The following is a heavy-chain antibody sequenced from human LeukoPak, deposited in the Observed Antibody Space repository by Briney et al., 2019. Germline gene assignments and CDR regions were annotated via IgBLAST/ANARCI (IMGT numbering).Heavy chain of an antibody. CDR1: GYTFTSYD. CDR3: ARVENYYGQDSLDP. V-gene: IGHV1-8*01. D-gene: IGHD3-10*01. J-gene: IGHJ5*02. Sequence: ASVRVSCKASGYTFTSYDINWVRQATGQGLEWMGWMNPNSGNTGYAQKFQGRVTMTRNTSISTAYMELSSLRSEDTAVYYCARVENYYGQDSLDPWGQGTLVTVSS. CDR2: MNPNSGNT.